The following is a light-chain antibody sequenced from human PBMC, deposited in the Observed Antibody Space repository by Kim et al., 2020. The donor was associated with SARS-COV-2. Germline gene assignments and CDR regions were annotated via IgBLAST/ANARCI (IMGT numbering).Light chain of an antibody. Sequence: EIVLTQSPATLSLSPGERATLSCRASQSVSSYLAWYQQKPGQAPRLLIYDASNRATGIPARFSGSGSVTDFTLTISSLEPEDFAVYYCQQRSNWPPSFCQGTRLEIK. V-gene: IGKV3-11*01. J-gene: IGKJ5*01. CDR3: QQRSNWPPS. CDR2: DAS. CDR1: QSVSSY.